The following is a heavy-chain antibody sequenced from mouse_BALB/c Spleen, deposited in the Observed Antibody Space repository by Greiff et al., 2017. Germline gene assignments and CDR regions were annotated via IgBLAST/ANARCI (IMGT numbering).Heavy chain of an antibody. J-gene: IGHJ2*01. CDR3: ARRALQTGGDY. CDR2: IAPGSGST. D-gene: IGHD4-1*01. CDR1: GFTFTSYW. V-gene: IGHV1S41*01. Sequence: DLVKPGASVKLSCKASGFTFTSYWINWINQRPGQGLEWIGRIAPGSGSTYYNEMFKGKATLTVDTSSSTVYIQLSSLSSEDTAVYFCARRALQTGGDYWGQGTTLTVSS.